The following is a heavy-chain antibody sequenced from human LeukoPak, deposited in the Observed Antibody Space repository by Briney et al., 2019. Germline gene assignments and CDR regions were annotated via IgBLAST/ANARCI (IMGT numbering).Heavy chain of an antibody. Sequence: GGSLRLSCAASGFPFSSYEMNWVRQAPGKGLEWVSYISSRGSATDSADSVKGRFSISRDNANNSLYLQVNSLRAEDTAVYYCARERSGSYIDSWGQGTLVTVSS. CDR3: ARERSGSYIDS. CDR2: ISSRGSAT. CDR1: GFPFSSYE. J-gene: IGHJ4*02. D-gene: IGHD1-26*01. V-gene: IGHV3-48*03.